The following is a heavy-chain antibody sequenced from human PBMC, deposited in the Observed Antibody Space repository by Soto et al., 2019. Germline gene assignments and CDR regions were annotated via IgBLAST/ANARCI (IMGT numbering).Heavy chain of an antibody. V-gene: IGHV1-2*04. J-gene: IGHJ4*02. D-gene: IGHD6-13*01. CDR3: ARALQSSSWPRNPGY. CDR1: GYTFTGYY. CDR2: INPNSGGT. Sequence: ASVKVSCKASGYTFTGYYMHWVRQAPGQGLEWMGWINPNSGGTNYAQKFQGWVTMTRDTSISTAYMELSRLRSDDTAVYYCARALQSSSWPRNPGYWGQGTLVTVSS.